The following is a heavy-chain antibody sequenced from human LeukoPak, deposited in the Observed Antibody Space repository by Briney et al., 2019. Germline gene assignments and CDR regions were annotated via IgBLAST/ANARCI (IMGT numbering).Heavy chain of an antibody. CDR2: MSFDGSFE. V-gene: IGHV3-30*04. J-gene: IGHJ1*01. Sequence: PGGSLRLSCVPSGFPFADYSLHWVPQAPGKGLEWVALMSFDGSFENFADSVKGRFTISRDTARNTLYLHMGSLGVEDSAVYYCARVGETGTVTMELDLWGQGALVTVSS. CDR3: ARVGETGTVTMELDL. D-gene: IGHD1-7*01. CDR1: GFPFADYS.